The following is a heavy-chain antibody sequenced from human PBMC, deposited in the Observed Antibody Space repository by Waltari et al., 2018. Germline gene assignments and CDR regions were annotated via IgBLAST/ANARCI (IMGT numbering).Heavy chain of an antibody. CDR3: ARVRQQLVRRYYYYYMDV. V-gene: IGHV4-34*01. J-gene: IGHJ6*03. CDR2: INHSGST. D-gene: IGHD6-13*01. Sequence: QVQLQQWGAGLVKPSETLSLTCTVYGGSFSGSYWSWLRQPPGQGLEWIGEINHSGSTNYNPSLKSRVTISVDTSKNQFSLKLSSVTAADTAVYYCARVRQQLVRRYYYYYMDVWGKGTTVTVSS. CDR1: GGSFSGSY.